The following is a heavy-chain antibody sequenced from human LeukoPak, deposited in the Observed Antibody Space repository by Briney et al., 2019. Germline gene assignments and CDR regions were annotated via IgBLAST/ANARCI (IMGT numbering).Heavy chain of an antibody. CDR2: ICHGGRTI. D-gene: IGHD6-19*01. CDR3: AKDAPRGAVAGVFDY. V-gene: IGHV3-11*01. Sequence: GGSLRLSCAASGFTFSDYCMNWIRQAPGKGLEWISYICHGGRTISYADSVKGRFTISRDNAKNSLYLQMNSLRAEDTALYYCAKDAPRGAVAGVFDYWGQGTLVTVSS. CDR1: GFTFSDYC. J-gene: IGHJ4*02.